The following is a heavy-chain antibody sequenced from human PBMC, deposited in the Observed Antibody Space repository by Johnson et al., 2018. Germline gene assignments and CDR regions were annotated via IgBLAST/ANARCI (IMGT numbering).Heavy chain of an antibody. V-gene: IGHV3-30*03. J-gene: IGHJ6*02. D-gene: IGHD3-3*01. CDR1: GFTFSNYG. CDR2: ISYDGRNK. CDR3: ASEMGIIRANYYQYGMDV. Sequence: QVQLVESGGGVVQPGRSLRLSCAASGFTFSNYGMHWVRQAPGSKGLEWVAVISYDGRNKYYADSVKGRFTISRDNSKNTLYLQMNSLRAEDTAVYYWASEMGIIRANYYQYGMDVWGQGTTVTVSS.